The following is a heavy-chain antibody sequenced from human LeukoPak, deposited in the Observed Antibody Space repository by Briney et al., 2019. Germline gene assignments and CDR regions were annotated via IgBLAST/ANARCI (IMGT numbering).Heavy chain of an antibody. Sequence: KPSETLSLTCTVSGGSISSYYWSWIRQPPGKGLEWIGYIYYSGSTNYNPSLKSRVAMSVDTSKKQFSLKLSSVTAADTAVYYCARPYYGSGSYYKRNWFDPWGQGTLVTVSS. CDR1: GGSISSYY. CDR2: IYYSGST. CDR3: ARPYYGSGSYYKRNWFDP. J-gene: IGHJ5*02. V-gene: IGHV4-59*12. D-gene: IGHD3-10*01.